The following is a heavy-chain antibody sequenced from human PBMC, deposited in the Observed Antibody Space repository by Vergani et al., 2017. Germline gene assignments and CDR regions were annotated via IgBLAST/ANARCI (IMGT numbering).Heavy chain of an antibody. CDR3: ARHVGYGDSNYSGDWFDP. J-gene: IGHJ5*02. D-gene: IGHD4-17*01. V-gene: IGHV4-38-2*01. Sequence: QVRLEESGPGLVKPSETLSLTCSVSGYSIGSGFYWAWIRQSPGEGLQWLTSIHNRGKTYHNPSLKSRASVSLDTSKNRFSLNLTSVTATDTAVYYCARHVGYGDSNYSGDWFDPWGQGNLVTVSS. CDR1: GYSIGSGFY. CDR2: IHNRGKT.